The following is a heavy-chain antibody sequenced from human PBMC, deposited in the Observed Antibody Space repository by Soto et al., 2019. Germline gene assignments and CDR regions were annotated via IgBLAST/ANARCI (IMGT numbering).Heavy chain of an antibody. CDR1: GFTFDDFT. Sequence: GGSLRLSCAASGFTFDDFTMHWVRQAPGKGLEWVSLISWDGGSTYYAASVKGRFTISRDNSKNSLYLQMNSLRTEDTALYYCAKDTGSSGWYDYWGQGTLVTVSS. J-gene: IGHJ4*02. CDR3: AKDTGSSGWYDY. D-gene: IGHD6-19*01. V-gene: IGHV3-43*01. CDR2: ISWDGGST.